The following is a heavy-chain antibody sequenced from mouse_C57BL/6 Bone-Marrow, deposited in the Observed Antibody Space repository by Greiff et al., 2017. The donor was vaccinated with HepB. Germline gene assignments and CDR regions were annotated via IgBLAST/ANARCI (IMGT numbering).Heavy chain of an antibody. Sequence: EVQLQQSGPGLVKPSQSLSLTCSVTGYSITSGYYWNWIRQFPGNKLEWMGYISYDGSNNYNPSLKNRISITRDTSKNQFFLKLNSVTTEDTATYYCARGTTVDHWYFDVWGTGTTVTVSS. V-gene: IGHV3-6*01. CDR2: ISYDGSN. J-gene: IGHJ1*03. D-gene: IGHD1-1*01. CDR1: GYSITSGYY. CDR3: ARGTTVDHWYFDV.